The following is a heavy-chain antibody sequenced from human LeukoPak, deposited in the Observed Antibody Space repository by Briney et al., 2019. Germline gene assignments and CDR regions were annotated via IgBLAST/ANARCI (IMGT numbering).Heavy chain of an antibody. CDR1: GGSISSDNFY. Sequence: PSETLSLTCTVSGGSISSDNFYWGRIRQPPGKGLEWIGTIFYSGSTYYNPSLKSRVIISVDTSKKQFSLKLSSVTAADTAVYYCARTYYYGSGTRRNGFDIWGQGTMVTVSS. D-gene: IGHD3-10*01. CDR3: ARTYYYGSGTRRNGFDI. CDR2: IFYSGST. J-gene: IGHJ3*02. V-gene: IGHV4-39*01.